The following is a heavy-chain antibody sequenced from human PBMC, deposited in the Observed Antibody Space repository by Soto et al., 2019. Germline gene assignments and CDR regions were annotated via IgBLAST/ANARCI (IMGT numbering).Heavy chain of an antibody. V-gene: IGHV3-23*01. CDR1: GFTFSSYA. J-gene: IGHJ4*02. D-gene: IGHD3-22*01. CDR3: AKGTTTDSSGYSFDY. Sequence: GSLRLSCAASGFTFSSYAMSWVRQAPGKGLEWVSAISGSGGSTYYADSVKGRFTISRDSSKNTLYLQMNSLRAEDTAVYYCAKGTTTDSSGYSFDYWGQGTLVTVSS. CDR2: ISGSGGST.